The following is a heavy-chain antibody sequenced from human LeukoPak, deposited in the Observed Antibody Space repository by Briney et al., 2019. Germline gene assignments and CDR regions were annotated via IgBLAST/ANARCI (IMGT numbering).Heavy chain of an antibody. D-gene: IGHD3-10*02. V-gene: IGHV3-48*03. J-gene: IGHJ6*04. CDR2: ISSSGGTI. Sequence: GGSLRLSCAASGFTFSSYEMNWVRQDPGKGLERVSYISSSGGTIYYADSVKGRFTISRDNAKNSLYLQMNSLRAEDTAVYYCAELGITMIGGVWGKGTTVTISS. CDR1: GFTFSSYE. CDR3: AELGITMIGGV.